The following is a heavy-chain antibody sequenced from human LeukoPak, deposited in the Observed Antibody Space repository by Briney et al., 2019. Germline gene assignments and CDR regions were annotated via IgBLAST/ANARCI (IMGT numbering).Heavy chain of an antibody. CDR1: GGSISSYY. Sequence: KPSETLSLTCTVSGGSISSYYWSWIRQPPGKGLEWIGYIYYSGSTNYNPSLKSRVTISVDTSKNQFSLKLSSVTAADTAVYYCARTLKRELRKSWFDPWGQGTLVTVSS. CDR3: ARTLKRELRKSWFDP. J-gene: IGHJ5*02. V-gene: IGHV4-59*01. D-gene: IGHD1-26*01. CDR2: IYYSGST.